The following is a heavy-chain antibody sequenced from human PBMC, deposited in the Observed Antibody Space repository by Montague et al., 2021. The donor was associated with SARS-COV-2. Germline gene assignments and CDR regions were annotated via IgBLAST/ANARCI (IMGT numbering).Heavy chain of an antibody. CDR1: GFTFSNYE. Sequence: SLRLSCAASGFTFSNYEMNWVRLAPGKGLEWVSYISRSTITIFYADSVKGRFTISRDNAKNSLYLQMNSLRAEDTAIYYCVRDPVHCNGDSCYSGTFDYWGQGTLVTVSS. CDR2: ISRSTITI. V-gene: IGHV3-48*03. CDR3: VRDPVHCNGDSCYSGTFDY. J-gene: IGHJ4*02. D-gene: IGHD2-15*01.